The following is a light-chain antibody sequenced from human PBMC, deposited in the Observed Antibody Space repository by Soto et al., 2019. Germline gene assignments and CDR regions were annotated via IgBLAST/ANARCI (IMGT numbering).Light chain of an antibody. V-gene: IGLV1-40*01. CDR3: QSYDSSLSGSYV. J-gene: IGLJ1*01. CDR2: GNS. Sequence: QAVVTQPPSVSGAPGQRVTISCTGSSSNIGAGYDVHWYQQLPGTAPKLLIYGNSNRPSGVPDRFSGSKSGTSASLAITGLQAEDEPDYYCQSYDSSLSGSYVFGTGTKLTVL. CDR1: SSNIGAGYD.